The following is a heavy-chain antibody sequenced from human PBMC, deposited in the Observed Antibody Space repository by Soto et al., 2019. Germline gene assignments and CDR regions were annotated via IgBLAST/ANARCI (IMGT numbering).Heavy chain of an antibody. CDR3: ARRHVGAPDALHX. CDR2: ISSSSSYI. CDR1: GFTFISYS. D-gene: IGHD1-26*01. Sequence: GSLRLSFAASGFTFISYSMNWVRQAPGKGLEWVSSISSSSSYIYYSDSVKGRFTIYRDNANNSLYLQMNSLRAEDTAVYYFARRHVGAPDALHXWGQATLLTVS. J-gene: IGHJ3*02. V-gene: IGHV3-21*01.